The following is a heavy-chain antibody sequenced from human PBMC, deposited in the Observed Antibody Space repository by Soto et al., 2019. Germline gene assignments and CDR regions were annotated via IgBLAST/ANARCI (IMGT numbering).Heavy chain of an antibody. J-gene: IGHJ6*02. D-gene: IGHD6-6*01. CDR3: VTAAPLEYSSSPEGFYYYYYGMDV. CDR1: DGSNSSSSYY. CDR2: IYYSGST. Sequence: SETLSLTFTVSDGSNSSSSYYWGWIRQPPGKGLEWIGSIYYSGSTYYNPSLKSRVTISVDTSKNQFSLKLSSVTAADTAVYYCVTAAPLEYSSSPEGFYYYYYGMDVWGQGTTVTVSS. V-gene: IGHV4-39*01.